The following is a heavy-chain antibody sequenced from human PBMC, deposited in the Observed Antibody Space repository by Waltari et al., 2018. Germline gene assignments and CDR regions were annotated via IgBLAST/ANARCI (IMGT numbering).Heavy chain of an antibody. CDR1: GGTFSSYA. V-gene: IGHV1-69*09. Sequence: QVQLVQSGAEVKKPGSSVKVSCKASGGTFSSYAISWVRQAPGQGLEWMGRIIPILGIANYAQKSQGRVTITADKSTSTAYMELSSLRSEDTAVYYCASSPWGVGPYWFDPWGQGTLVTVSS. J-gene: IGHJ5*02. D-gene: IGHD3-16*01. CDR3: ASSPWGVGPYWFDP. CDR2: IIPILGIA.